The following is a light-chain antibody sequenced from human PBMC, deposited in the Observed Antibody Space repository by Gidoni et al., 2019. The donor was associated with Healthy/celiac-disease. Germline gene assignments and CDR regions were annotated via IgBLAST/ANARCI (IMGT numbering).Light chain of an antibody. J-gene: IGKJ4*02. CDR3: QQYENLPLLR. V-gene: IGKV1-33*01. Sequence: DIQMTQSPSSLSASVGDRVTITCQASQDISNYLNWYQQKPGKAPKLLIYDASNLETGVPSRFSGSGSGTDFTFTISSLQPEDIATYYCQQYENLPLLRIGGGTKVEIK. CDR1: QDISNY. CDR2: DAS.